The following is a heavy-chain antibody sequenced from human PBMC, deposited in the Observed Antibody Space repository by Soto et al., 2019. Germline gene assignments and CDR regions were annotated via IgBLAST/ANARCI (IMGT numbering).Heavy chain of an antibody. CDR2: INSDGSST. V-gene: IGHV3-74*01. CDR1: GFTFSSYW. J-gene: IGHJ4*02. CDR3: ALFAQRWLPEGY. Sequence: EVQLVESGGGLVQPGGSLRLSCAASGFTFSSYWMHWVRQAPGKGLVWVSRINSDGSSTSYADSVKGRFTLSRDNAKNTLYLQMNSLRAEDTAVYYCALFAQRWLPEGYWGQGTLVTVSS. D-gene: IGHD5-12*01.